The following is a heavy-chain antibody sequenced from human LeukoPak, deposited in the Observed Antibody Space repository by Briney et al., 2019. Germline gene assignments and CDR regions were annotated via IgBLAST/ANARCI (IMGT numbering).Heavy chain of an antibody. Sequence: GESLKISCKGSGYIFTSYWIGWVREMPGKGLEWMGIIYPGDSDTRYRPSFEGQVIISDDKSISTAYLQWSSLKPPDTAMYYCARQAPSVVVAATGDFDYWGQGTLVTVSS. CDR1: GYIFTSYW. J-gene: IGHJ4*02. D-gene: IGHD2-15*01. CDR3: ARQAPSVVVAATGDFDY. V-gene: IGHV5-51*01. CDR2: IYPGDSDT.